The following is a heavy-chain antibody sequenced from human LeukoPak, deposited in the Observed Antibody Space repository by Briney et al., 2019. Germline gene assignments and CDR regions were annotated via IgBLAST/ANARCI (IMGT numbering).Heavy chain of an antibody. J-gene: IGHJ6*03. Sequence: GGSLRLSCAASGFTFSSYEMNWVRQAPGKGLEWVSYISSSGSTIYYADSVKGRFTISRDNAKNSLYLQMNSLRGEDTAVYYCARGSTTFYYYYMDVWGKGTTVTISS. V-gene: IGHV3-48*03. D-gene: IGHD1-26*01. CDR3: ARGSTTFYYYYMDV. CDR2: ISSSGSTI. CDR1: GFTFSSYE.